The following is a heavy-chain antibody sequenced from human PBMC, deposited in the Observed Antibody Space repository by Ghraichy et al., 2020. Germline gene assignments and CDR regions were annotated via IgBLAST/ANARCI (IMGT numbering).Heavy chain of an antibody. V-gene: IGHV1-2*02. Sequence: ASVKVSCRASGYTFTGYYMHWVRQAPGQGLEWMGWINPNSGGTNYAQKFQGRVTMTRDTSISTAYMELSRLRSDDTAVYYCARVRGGAVVPAAIDWFDPWGQGTLVTVSS. J-gene: IGHJ5*02. CDR3: ARVRGGAVVPAAIDWFDP. D-gene: IGHD2-2*01. CDR2: INPNSGGT. CDR1: GYTFTGYY.